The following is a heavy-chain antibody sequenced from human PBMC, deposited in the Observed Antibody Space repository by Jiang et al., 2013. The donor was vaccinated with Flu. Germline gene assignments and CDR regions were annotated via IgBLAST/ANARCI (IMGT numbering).Heavy chain of an antibody. J-gene: IGHJ4*02. Sequence: VQLLESGGGLVQPGGSLRLSCAASGFTFSSYGMRWVRQAPGKGLEWVSSITGSGGSTYYADPVKGRFTISRDNSKNTLYLQMNSLRDDDTAIYYCAKIERGLGIDNWGQGTLVTVSP. D-gene: IGHD3-16*01. CDR1: GFTFSSYG. CDR3: AKIERGLGIDN. CDR2: ITGSGGST. V-gene: IGHV3-23*01.